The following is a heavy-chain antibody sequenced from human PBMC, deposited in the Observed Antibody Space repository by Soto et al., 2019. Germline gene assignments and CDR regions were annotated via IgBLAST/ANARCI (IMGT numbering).Heavy chain of an antibody. CDR3: ARDSGTIAARVPLGSFDI. CDR1: GDSVSSNSAA. Sequence: SQTLSLTCAISGDSVSSNSAAWNWIRQSPSRGLEWLGRTYYRSKWYNDYAVSVKSRITINPDTSKNQFSLQLNSVTPEDTAVYYCARDSGTIAARVPLGSFDIWGQGTMVTVSS. V-gene: IGHV6-1*01. CDR2: TYYRSKWYN. D-gene: IGHD6-6*01. J-gene: IGHJ3*02.